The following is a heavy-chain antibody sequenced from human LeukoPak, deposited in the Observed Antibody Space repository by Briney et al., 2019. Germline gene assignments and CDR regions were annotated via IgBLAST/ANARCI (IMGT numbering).Heavy chain of an antibody. J-gene: IGHJ4*02. CDR2: IWGDGSKQ. V-gene: IGHV3-33*01. CDR1: GCTFSSYG. Sequence: PGWSLTLSCPATGCTFSSYGMHWVRQAPAKGLEWVAVIWGDGSKQYYVDSVKGRFTISRDNSKNTLYLQMNSLRVEDTAVYYCASGYDDYRFAFPWGQGTLVTVSS. CDR3: ASGYDDYRFAFP. D-gene: IGHD4-17*01.